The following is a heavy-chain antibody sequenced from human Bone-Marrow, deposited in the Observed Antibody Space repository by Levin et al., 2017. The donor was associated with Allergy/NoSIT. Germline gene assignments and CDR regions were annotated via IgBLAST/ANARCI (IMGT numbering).Heavy chain of an antibody. J-gene: IGHJ6*02. CDR2: IDPSDSYT. Sequence: KCGESLKISCKGSGYRFSGYWINWVRQVPGKGLEWMGRIDPSDSYTNYSPSFQGHVTISVDKSITTAYLQWSSLKASDTAMYFCARRGDSGYESNYYSYDMDVWGQGTSVTVSS. CDR3: ARRGDSGYESNYYSYDMDV. D-gene: IGHD5-12*01. CDR1: GYRFSGYW. V-gene: IGHV5-10-1*01.